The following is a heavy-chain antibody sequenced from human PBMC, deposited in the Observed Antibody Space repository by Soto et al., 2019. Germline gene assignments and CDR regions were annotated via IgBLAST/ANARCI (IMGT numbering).Heavy chain of an antibody. CDR3: ARGQYGGKGY. V-gene: IGHV3-7*03. CDR2: IKEDGSEK. CDR1: GFTFSSFW. Sequence: GGSLGLSCAASGFTFSSFWMNWVRQAPGKGLEWVANIKEDGSEKNYVDSLKGRFIISRDNAKESLFLQMNSLRAEDTAVYYCARGQYGGKGYWGQGTLVTVSS. D-gene: IGHD2-15*01. J-gene: IGHJ4*02.